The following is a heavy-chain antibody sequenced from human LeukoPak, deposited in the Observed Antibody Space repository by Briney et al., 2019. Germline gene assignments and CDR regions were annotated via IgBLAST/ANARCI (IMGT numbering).Heavy chain of an antibody. V-gene: IGHV3-30*04. D-gene: IGHD3-22*01. CDR2: ISYDGSNK. Sequence: GGSLRLSCAASGFTFTSYAMHWVRQTPGKGLEWVAVISYDGSNKYYADSVKGRFTISRDNSWNTLYLQMNSLRAEDTAVYYCARDRHDSSDVDYWGQGTLVTVSS. CDR1: GFTFTSYA. J-gene: IGHJ4*02. CDR3: ARDRHDSSDVDY.